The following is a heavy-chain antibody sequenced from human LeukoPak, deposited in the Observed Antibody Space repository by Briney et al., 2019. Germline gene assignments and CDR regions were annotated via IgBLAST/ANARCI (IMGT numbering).Heavy chain of an antibody. CDR2: ITASSSTE. Sequence: SGGSLRLSCAASGFTFSSSSMNWVRQAPGKGLEWVSYITASSSTEYYADSVKGRFTISRDTSKNTLYLQMNSLRAEDTAVYYCAREVGATRGLDPWGQGTLVTVSS. J-gene: IGHJ5*02. CDR1: GFTFSSSS. D-gene: IGHD1-26*01. CDR3: AREVGATRGLDP. V-gene: IGHV3-48*01.